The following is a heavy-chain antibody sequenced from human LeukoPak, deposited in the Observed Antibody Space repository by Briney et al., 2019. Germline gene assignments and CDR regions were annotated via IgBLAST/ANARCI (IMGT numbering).Heavy chain of an antibody. Sequence: PSETLSLTCTVSGGSISSSSYYWGWIRQPPGKGLEWFGRIYYSGSTYYNPSLKSRVTISVDTCKNQFSLKLSSVAAADTAVYYCARHFTGLEWFTPPNLIDYWGEGTLVSVSS. D-gene: IGHD3-3*01. J-gene: IGHJ4*02. V-gene: IGHV4-39*01. CDR2: IYYSGST. CDR1: GGSISSSSYY. CDR3: ARHFTGLEWFTPPNLIDY.